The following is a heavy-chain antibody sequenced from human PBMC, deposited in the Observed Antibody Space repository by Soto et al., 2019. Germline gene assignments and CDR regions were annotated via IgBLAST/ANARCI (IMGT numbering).Heavy chain of an antibody. CDR3: ARDWWSYGRYYYYGMDV. CDR2: MNAGNGNT. Sequence: ASVKVSCKASGYTFTSYAMHWVRQAPGQRLEWMGWMNAGNGNTKYSQKFQGRVTITRDTSASTAYMELSSLRSDDTAVYYCARDWWSYGRYYYYGMDVWGQGTTVTVSS. J-gene: IGHJ6*02. D-gene: IGHD5-18*01. CDR1: GYTFTSYA. V-gene: IGHV1-3*01.